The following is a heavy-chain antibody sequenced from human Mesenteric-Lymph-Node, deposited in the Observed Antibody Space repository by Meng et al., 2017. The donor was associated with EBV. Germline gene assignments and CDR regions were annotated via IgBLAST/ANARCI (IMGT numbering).Heavy chain of an antibody. D-gene: IGHD2/OR15-2a*01. V-gene: IGHV4-61*01. CDR3: ARETRERYFEFDY. Sequence: QVQLQESGPGLVKPSETLSLTCTVPGGSVSSGLYYWSWIRQSPGKGLEWIGYIFFGGSTYYNPSLKNRVTISIDRSKNQFSVKLDSVTAADTAVYYCARETRERYFEFDYWGQGTLVTVSS. CDR1: GGSVSSGLYY. CDR2: IFFGGST. J-gene: IGHJ4*02.